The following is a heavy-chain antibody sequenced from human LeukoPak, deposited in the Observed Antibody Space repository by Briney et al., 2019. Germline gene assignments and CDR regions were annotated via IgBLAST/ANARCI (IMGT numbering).Heavy chain of an antibody. CDR2: IYPGDSDT. D-gene: IGHD2-2*01. Sequence: GESLKISCKGSGYSFTSYWIGWVRQMPGKGLEWMGIIYPGDSDTRYSPSFQGQVTISADKSISTAYLQRSSLKASDTAMYYCARLTAAMFSGYYYMDVWGKGTTVTVSS. V-gene: IGHV5-51*01. CDR1: GYSFTSYW. CDR3: ARLTAAMFSGYYYMDV. J-gene: IGHJ6*03.